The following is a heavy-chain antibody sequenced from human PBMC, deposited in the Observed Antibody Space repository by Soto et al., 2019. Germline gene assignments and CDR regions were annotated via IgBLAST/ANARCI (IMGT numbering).Heavy chain of an antibody. CDR1: GGSLSGYY. V-gene: IGHV4-34*01. CDR2: INHSGTT. CDR3: ASGVVATTPLFDS. Sequence: SETLSLTCTISGGSLSGYYWSWIRQPPGKGLAWIGEINHSGTTNYNSSLKSRVTISVDTSKNQLSLNLTSVTAADTAVYYCASGVVATTPLFDSWGQGTLVTVS. J-gene: IGHJ4*02. D-gene: IGHD5-12*01.